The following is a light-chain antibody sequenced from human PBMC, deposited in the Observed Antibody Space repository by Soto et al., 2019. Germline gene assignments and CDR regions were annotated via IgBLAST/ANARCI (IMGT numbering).Light chain of an antibody. V-gene: IGKV3D-15*01. Sequence: EIVMTQSPATLSVSPGERSTLSFIASQSVSSNLAWYQQKPGQAPRLLIYGASSRATGIPDRFSGSGSGTEFTLTISSLQSEDFVVYYCQQYNSWPPITFGQGTRLEIK. CDR2: GAS. CDR3: QQYNSWPPIT. CDR1: QSVSSN. J-gene: IGKJ5*01.